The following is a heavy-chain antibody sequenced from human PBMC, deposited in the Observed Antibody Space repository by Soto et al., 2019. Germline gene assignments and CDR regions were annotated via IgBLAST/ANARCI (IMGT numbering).Heavy chain of an antibody. V-gene: IGHV1-69*01. D-gene: IGHD1-26*01. CDR3: GRIPRYSFPTSDPLDN. CDR2: IIPIFGTT. Sequence: QVQLVQSGTDVKKPGSSVTVSCKASGGTFNTYTFSWVRQAPGQGLEWMGSIIPIFGTTHYAQSFQGRLSITAYQSSTTTYMELRSLTSHDTALYYCGRIPRYSFPTSDPLDNWGQGTLVTVSP. J-gene: IGHJ1*01. CDR1: GGTFNTYT.